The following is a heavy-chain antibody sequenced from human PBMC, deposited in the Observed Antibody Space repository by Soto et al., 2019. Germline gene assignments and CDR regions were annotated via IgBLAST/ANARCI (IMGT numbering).Heavy chain of an antibody. CDR3: ARGSWVGAARPRYYFDY. Sequence: SVKVSCKASGGTFSSYAISWVRQAPGQGLEWMGGIIPIFGTANYAQKFQGRVTITADESTSTAYMELSSLRSEDTAVYYCARGSWVGAARPRYYFDYWGQGTLVTVSS. CDR1: GGTFSSYA. D-gene: IGHD2-15*01. V-gene: IGHV1-69*13. CDR2: IIPIFGTA. J-gene: IGHJ4*02.